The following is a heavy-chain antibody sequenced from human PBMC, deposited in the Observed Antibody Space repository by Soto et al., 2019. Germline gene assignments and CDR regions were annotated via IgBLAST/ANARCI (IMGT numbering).Heavy chain of an antibody. CDR1: GFTFSSYA. J-gene: IGHJ4*02. CDR3: AEDSTYSSSDY. D-gene: IGHD6-13*01. CDR2: ISGSGGST. V-gene: IGHV3-23*01. Sequence: EVQLLESGGGLVQPGGSLRLSCAASGFTFSSYAMSWVRQAPGKGLEWVSAISGSGGSTYYADSVKGRFTISRDNAKNSLYLQMNSLRAEDTAVYYCAEDSTYSSSDYWGQGTLVTVSS.